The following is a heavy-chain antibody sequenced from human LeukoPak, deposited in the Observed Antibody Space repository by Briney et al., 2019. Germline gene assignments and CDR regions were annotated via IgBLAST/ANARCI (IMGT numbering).Heavy chain of an antibody. CDR1: GVTFSSYA. V-gene: IGHV1-69*06. D-gene: IGHD3-10*01. Sequence: ASVKVSCKASGVTFSSYAISWVRQAPGQGLEWIGGIIPIFGTANYAQKFQGRVTITADKSTSTAYMELSSLRSEDTAVYYCARITFPELWFGELSTNYGMDVWGKGTTVTVSS. CDR3: ARITFPELWFGELSTNYGMDV. J-gene: IGHJ6*04. CDR2: IIPIFGTA.